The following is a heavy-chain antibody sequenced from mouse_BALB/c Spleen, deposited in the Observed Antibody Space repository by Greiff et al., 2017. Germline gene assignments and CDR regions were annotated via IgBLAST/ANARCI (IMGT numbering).Heavy chain of an antibody. CDR2: INPGSGGT. CDR3: ARGGVYDPMDY. Sequence: QVQLQQSGAELVRPGTSVKVSCKASGYAFTNYLIEWVKQRPGQGLEWIGVINPGSGGTNYNEKFKGKATLTADKSSSTAYMQLSSLTSDDSAVYICARGGVYDPMDYWGEGTSVTVSP. D-gene: IGHD2-3*01. J-gene: IGHJ4*01. V-gene: IGHV1-54*01. CDR1: GYAFTNYL.